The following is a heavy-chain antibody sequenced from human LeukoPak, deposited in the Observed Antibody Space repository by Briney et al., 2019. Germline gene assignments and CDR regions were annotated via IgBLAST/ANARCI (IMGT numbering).Heavy chain of an antibody. J-gene: IGHJ6*02. CDR1: GGSIGSYH. CDR2: VHYTWST. CDR3: ARVASKGGMDV. Sequence: SETLSLTCSVSGGSIGSYHWSWIRQPPGKGLEWIGHVHYTWSTKYNPSLTGRVSISLDRSKNQFSLSLTSVTAADTAVYYCARVASKGGMDVWGQGTTVTVSS. V-gene: IGHV4-59*01.